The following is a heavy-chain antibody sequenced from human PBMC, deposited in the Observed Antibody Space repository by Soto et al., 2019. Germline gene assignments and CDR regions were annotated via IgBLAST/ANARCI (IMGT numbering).Heavy chain of an antibody. D-gene: IGHD2-15*01. J-gene: IGHJ5*02. Sequence: PSETLSLTCTVSGGSISSYYWSWIRQPPGKGLEWIGYIYYSGSTNYNPSLKSRVTISVDTSKNQFSLKLSSVTAADTVVYYCARALYCSGGSCYWFDPWGQGTLVTVSS. CDR3: ARALYCSGGSCYWFDP. V-gene: IGHV4-59*01. CDR2: IYYSGST. CDR1: GGSISSYY.